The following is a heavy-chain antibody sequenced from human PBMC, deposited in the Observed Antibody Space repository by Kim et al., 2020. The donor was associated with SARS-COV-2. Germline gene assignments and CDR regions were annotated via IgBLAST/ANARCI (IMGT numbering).Heavy chain of an antibody. D-gene: IGHD1-26*01. V-gene: IGHV4-34*01. J-gene: IGHJ3*02. CDR2: INHSGST. Sequence: SETLSLTCAVYGGSFSGYYWSWIRQPPGKGLEWIGEINHSGSTNFNPSLKSRVTISVDTSKNQFSLKVRSVTAADTAVYFCARVWDVAFDIWGRGTMVTV. CDR3: ARVWDVAFDI. CDR1: GGSFSGYY.